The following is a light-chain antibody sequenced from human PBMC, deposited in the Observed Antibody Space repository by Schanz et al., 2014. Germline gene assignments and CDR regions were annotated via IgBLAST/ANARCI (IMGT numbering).Light chain of an antibody. Sequence: EIVLTQSPATLSVSPGGRATLSCRASQNIGSNLAWYQQRPGQAPRLLIYGTSRRASGVPDRFSGSGSVTDFTLTINRLEPEDFAVYYCQQSGSAPWTFGQGTKVEI. CDR1: QNIGSN. V-gene: IGKV3-20*01. J-gene: IGKJ1*01. CDR3: QQSGSAPWT. CDR2: GTS.